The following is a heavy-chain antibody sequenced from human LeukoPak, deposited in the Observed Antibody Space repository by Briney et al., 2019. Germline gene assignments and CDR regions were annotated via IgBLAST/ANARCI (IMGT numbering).Heavy chain of an antibody. V-gene: IGHV3-21*05. CDR3: ARHKETTTAQFEY. Sequence: PGGSLRLSCAASGFTFSKYSFSWVRQAPGKGLEWVSYTSSSSSYIYYADSVKGRFIISKDNAKNSLYLQMNSLRAEDTAIYYCARHKETTTAQFEYWGQGTLVTVAP. D-gene: IGHD4-11*01. CDR1: GFTFSKYS. J-gene: IGHJ4*02. CDR2: TSSSSSYI.